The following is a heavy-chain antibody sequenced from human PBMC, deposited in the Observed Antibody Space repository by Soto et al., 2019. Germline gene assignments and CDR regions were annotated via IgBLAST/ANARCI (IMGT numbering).Heavy chain of an antibody. CDR1: GFTFGDYA. CDR2: IRSKAYGGTT. D-gene: IGHD2-2*02. CDR3: TRFLPIWGPYYFDY. J-gene: IGHJ4*02. V-gene: IGHV3-49*03. Sequence: GGSLRLSCTASGFTFGDYAMSWFRQAPGKGLEWVGFIRSKAYGGTTEYAASVKGRFTISRDDSKSIAYLQMNSLKTEDTAVYYCTRFLPIWGPYYFDYWGQGTLVTVSS.